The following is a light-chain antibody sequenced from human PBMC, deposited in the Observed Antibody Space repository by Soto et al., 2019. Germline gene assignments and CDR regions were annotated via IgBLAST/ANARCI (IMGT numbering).Light chain of an antibody. CDR3: CSYAGSSTFPYV. Sequence: QSALTQPASVSGSPGQSITISCTGNSNEVGSYNLVSWYQHHPGKAPKLMIYEVSKRPSGVSNRFSGSKSGNTASLTISGLQAEDEADYYCCSYAGSSTFPYVFGTGTKVT. V-gene: IGLV2-23*02. J-gene: IGLJ1*01. CDR1: SNEVGSYNL. CDR2: EVS.